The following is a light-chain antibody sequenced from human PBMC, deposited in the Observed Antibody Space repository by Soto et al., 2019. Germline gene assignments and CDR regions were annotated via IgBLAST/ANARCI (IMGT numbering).Light chain of an antibody. V-gene: IGKV1-39*01. CDR1: QSVSWW. Sequence: DIQMTQSPSTLSASVGDRVTITCRASQSVSWWLAWYQQRPGKGPKLLIYDASSLQSGVPSRFTGSGSGTDFTLTISSLQPEDFATYYCQQSYSTPHTFGQGTRLEIK. CDR3: QQSYSTPHT. CDR2: DAS. J-gene: IGKJ5*01.